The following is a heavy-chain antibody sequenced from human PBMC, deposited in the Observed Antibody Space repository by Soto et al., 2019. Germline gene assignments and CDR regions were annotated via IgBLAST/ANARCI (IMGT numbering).Heavy chain of an antibody. CDR3: AKTTYYYDSSGYYYDY. CDR1: GFTFSSYA. J-gene: IGHJ4*02. D-gene: IGHD3-22*01. V-gene: IGHV3-23*01. Sequence: GGSLRLSCAASGFTFSSYAMSWVRQAPGKGLEWVSAISGSGGSTYYADSVKGRFTISRDNSKDTLYLQMNSLRAEDTAVYYCAKTTYYYDSSGYYYDYWGQGTLVTVSS. CDR2: ISGSGGST.